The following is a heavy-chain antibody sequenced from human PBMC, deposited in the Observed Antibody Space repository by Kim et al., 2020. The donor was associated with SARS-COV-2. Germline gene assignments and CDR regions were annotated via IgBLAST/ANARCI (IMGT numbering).Heavy chain of an antibody. CDR2: INHSGST. Sequence: SETLSLTCAAYGGSFSGYYWSWIRQPPGKGLECIGEINHSGSTNYNPSLKSRVTISVDTSKNQFSLKLSSVTAADTAVYYCARGGFRAAADYWGQGTLVTVSS. J-gene: IGHJ4*02. CDR1: GGSFSGYY. CDR3: ARGGFRAAADY. D-gene: IGHD6-13*01. V-gene: IGHV4-34*01.